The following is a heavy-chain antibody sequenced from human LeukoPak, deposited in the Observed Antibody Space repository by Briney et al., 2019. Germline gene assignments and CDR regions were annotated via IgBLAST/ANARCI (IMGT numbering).Heavy chain of an antibody. CDR3: ARRASPRYYYGSGTGYYYMDV. CDR2: MYKSGNT. D-gene: IGHD3-10*01. J-gene: IGHJ6*03. Sequence: SETLSLTCTISGGSVSDYYWSWVRQPPGKGLEWLGYMYKSGNTNFNPSLKSRVTMSADTPKNQFSLKMSSVTAADTAVYYCARRASPRYYYGSGTGYYYMDVWGKGTTVTISS. V-gene: IGHV4-59*02. CDR1: GGSVSDYY.